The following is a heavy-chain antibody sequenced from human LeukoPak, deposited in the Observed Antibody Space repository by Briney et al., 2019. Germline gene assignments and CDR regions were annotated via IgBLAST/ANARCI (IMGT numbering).Heavy chain of an antibody. Sequence: GGSLRLSCAASGLTFSTSNINWVRQAPGKGLEWVSYISSDGNTMYYANSVKGRFTISRDNAKNSLYLQMNSLRAEDTAVYYCARNLYSGSSGRWGQGTLVTVSS. CDR3: ARNLYSGSSGR. V-gene: IGHV3-48*04. CDR2: ISSDGNTM. D-gene: IGHD1-26*01. J-gene: IGHJ4*02. CDR1: GLTFSTSN.